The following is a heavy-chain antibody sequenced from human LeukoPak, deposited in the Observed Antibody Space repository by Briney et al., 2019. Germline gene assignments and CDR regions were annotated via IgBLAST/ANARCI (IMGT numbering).Heavy chain of an antibody. D-gene: IGHD1-26*01. CDR3: ATGVGGTTSLDY. CDR1: GYTLTELS. Sequence: SVTVSCKVSGYTLTELSMHWVRQPPGKGREGMGGFYPEDGETIYAQKVEGRITMTEDTSTDTAYIELSRLRSRDTAGYYCATGVGGTTSLDYWGEGTMVSVPS. V-gene: IGHV1-24*01. CDR2: FYPEDGET. J-gene: IGHJ4*02.